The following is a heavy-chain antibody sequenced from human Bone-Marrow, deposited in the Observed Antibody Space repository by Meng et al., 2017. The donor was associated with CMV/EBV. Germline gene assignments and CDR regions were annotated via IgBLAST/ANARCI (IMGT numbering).Heavy chain of an antibody. V-gene: IGHV3-30*04. J-gene: IGHJ4*02. CDR2: ISYDGSNK. Sequence: GGARRLSLAASGFTFSSYAMHWVRQAPGKGLEWVAVISYDGSNKYYADSVKGRFTISRDNSKNTLYLQMNSLTTEDTGLYYCARHKYGDEYFLDYWGQGTRVTVSS. D-gene: IGHD4-17*01. CDR1: GFTFSSYA. CDR3: ARHKYGDEYFLDY.